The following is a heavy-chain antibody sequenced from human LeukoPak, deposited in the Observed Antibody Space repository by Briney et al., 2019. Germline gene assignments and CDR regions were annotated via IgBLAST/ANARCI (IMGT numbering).Heavy chain of an antibody. D-gene: IGHD3-16*01. Sequence: GGSLRLSCAASGFTLSSYSMNWVRQAPGKGLEWVSYISSSSSTIYYADSVKGRFTISRDNAKNTLYLQMNSLRAEDTAVYYCARDPPSRGTRYFDYWGQGILVTVSS. CDR3: ARDPPSRGTRYFDY. CDR1: GFTLSSYS. CDR2: ISSSSSTI. J-gene: IGHJ4*02. V-gene: IGHV3-48*04.